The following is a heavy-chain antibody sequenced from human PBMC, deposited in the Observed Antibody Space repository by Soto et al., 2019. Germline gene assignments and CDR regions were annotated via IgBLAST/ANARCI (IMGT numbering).Heavy chain of an antibody. Sequence: PSESLSLTCTVSGGSISSYDGSWIRQPPGKGLEWIGYIYYSGSTNYNPSLKSRVTISVDTSKNQFSLKLSSVTSADTAVYYCARDMGAAIFDYWGQGTLVTVSS. J-gene: IGHJ4*02. CDR3: ARDMGAAIFDY. D-gene: IGHD2-2*01. CDR2: IYYSGST. CDR1: GGSISSYD. V-gene: IGHV4-59*01.